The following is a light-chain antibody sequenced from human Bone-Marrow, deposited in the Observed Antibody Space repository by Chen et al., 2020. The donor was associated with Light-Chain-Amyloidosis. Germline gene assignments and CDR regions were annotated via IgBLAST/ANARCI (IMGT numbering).Light chain of an antibody. CDR3: QQHDNLPYT. CDR2: AAS. V-gene: IGKV1-33*01. Sequence: DIQMTQSPSSLSASVGDRLTITCQASQDISNDLNWYQQKPGKATKLLIYAASDLQTGVPSRFSGRGSGTGCTFTISSRQPEDIATYYCQQHDNLPYTFGQGTKLEIK. CDR1: QDISND. J-gene: IGKJ2*01.